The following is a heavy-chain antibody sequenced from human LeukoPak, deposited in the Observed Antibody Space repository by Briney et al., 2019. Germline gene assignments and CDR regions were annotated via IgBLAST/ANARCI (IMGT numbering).Heavy chain of an antibody. D-gene: IGHD3/OR15-3a*01. CDR2: IWYDGSDK. V-gene: IGHV3-33*01. CDR1: VFPFSNYA. Sequence: GTSLRLSCAASVFPFSNYAMHWVRQDPGKGLEWVAVIWYDGSDKYYGESLKVGFTISRDNSKNTLYLQMSSLRAEDSAVYYCARGPPGDFWTYDYYYYGMDVWGQGTTVTVSS. J-gene: IGHJ6*02. CDR3: ARGPPGDFWTYDYYYYGMDV.